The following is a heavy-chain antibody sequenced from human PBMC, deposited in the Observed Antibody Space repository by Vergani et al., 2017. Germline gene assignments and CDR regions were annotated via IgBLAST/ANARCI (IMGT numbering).Heavy chain of an antibody. V-gene: IGHV3-48*04. D-gene: IGHD1-7*01. Sequence: EVQLLESGGGLVQPGGSLRLSCAASGFTFSSYAMSWVRQAPGKGLEWVSYISSSSSYTNYADSVKGRFTISRDNAKNSLYLQMNSLRAEDTAVYYCARDPTGTTIGWFDPWGQGTLVTVSS. CDR1: GFTFSSYA. CDR2: ISSSSSYT. J-gene: IGHJ5*02. CDR3: ARDPTGTTIGWFDP.